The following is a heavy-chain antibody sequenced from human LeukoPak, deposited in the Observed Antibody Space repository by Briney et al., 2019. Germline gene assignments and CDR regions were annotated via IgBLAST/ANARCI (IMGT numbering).Heavy chain of an antibody. CDR1: GYSFTSYW. CDR2: IYPGDSDT. V-gene: IGHV5-51*01. D-gene: IGHD3-10*01. Sequence: GESLKISCKGSGYSFTSYWIGWVRQMPGKGLEWMGIIYPGDSDTRYSPSFQGQVTISADKSISTAYLQWSSLKASDTAMYYCARLLVRGVIIRAFDIWGQGKMVTVSS. CDR3: ARLLVRGVIIRAFDI. J-gene: IGHJ3*02.